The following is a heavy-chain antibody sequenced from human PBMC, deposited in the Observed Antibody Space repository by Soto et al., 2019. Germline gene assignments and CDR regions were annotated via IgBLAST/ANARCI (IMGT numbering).Heavy chain of an antibody. D-gene: IGHD6-19*01. Sequence: SVKVSCQASGFTFTSSAVQWVRQARGQRLEWIGWIVVGSGNTNYAQKFQERVTITRDMSTSTAYMELSSLRSEDTAVYYCAAVFSDSSGWYRVLDIWGQGTMVTVSS. CDR3: AAVFSDSSGWYRVLDI. J-gene: IGHJ3*02. CDR2: IVVGSGNT. V-gene: IGHV1-58*01. CDR1: GFTFTSSA.